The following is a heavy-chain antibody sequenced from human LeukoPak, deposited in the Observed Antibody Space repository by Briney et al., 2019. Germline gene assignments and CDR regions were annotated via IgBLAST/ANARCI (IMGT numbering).Heavy chain of an antibody. CDR2: IFYSGST. Sequence: KASETLSLTCTVSGGSISTSSYYWGWVRQPPGKGLEWIGNIFYSGSTYYSPSLKSRVTISLDTSRNQFSLKLNSVTAADTAVYYCARRSSRAADFDYWGQGTLVTVSS. V-gene: IGHV4-39*07. CDR1: GGSISTSSYY. CDR3: ARRSSRAADFDY. D-gene: IGHD6-13*01. J-gene: IGHJ4*02.